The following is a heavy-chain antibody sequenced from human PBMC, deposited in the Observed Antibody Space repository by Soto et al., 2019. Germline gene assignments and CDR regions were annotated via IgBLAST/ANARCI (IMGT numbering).Heavy chain of an antibody. D-gene: IGHD2-2*01. CDR2: IHPSDSYT. V-gene: IGHV5-10-1*01. CDR1: GYSFSSCW. J-gene: IGHJ6*02. Sequence: GESLQICYKGAGYSFSSCWIRGVRQMRGKGVGRSGRIHPSDSYTNYSPSFKGHAPISDDKFTSTAYLQSSSLKASHTALYYCATHLIPGSIPAATYYYYGMDVWGQGTTVTVSS. CDR3: ATHLIPGSIPAATYYYYGMDV.